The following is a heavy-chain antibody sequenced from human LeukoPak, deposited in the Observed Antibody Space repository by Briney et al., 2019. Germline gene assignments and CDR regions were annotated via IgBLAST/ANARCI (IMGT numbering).Heavy chain of an antibody. Sequence: GSLILFCSASGFIFSSCAIHRFRQAPGKGLEYFSAISGNGGSIYYADSVKGRFTISRDNSKNTLFLQMNSLRAEDTAIYYCAKRPAAVRGVIPYVDYWGQGTLVTVSS. CDR3: AKRPAAVRGVIPYVDY. D-gene: IGHD3-10*02. CDR1: GFIFSSCA. J-gene: IGHJ4*02. CDR2: ISGNGGSI. V-gene: IGHV3-64*04.